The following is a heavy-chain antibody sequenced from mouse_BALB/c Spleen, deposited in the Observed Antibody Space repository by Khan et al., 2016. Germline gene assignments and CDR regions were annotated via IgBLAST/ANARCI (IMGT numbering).Heavy chain of an antibody. Sequence: QIQLVQSGPELKKPGETVKISCKASGYTFTDYSMHWVKQAPGKGLTWMGWRKPEPGEPTYAYDFRGRFAFSLETSASTAYLQINNLKNEDTATYLCARRVRWYFDVWGAGTTVTVAS. CDR2: RKPEPGEP. D-gene: IGHD2-14*01. V-gene: IGHV9-2-1*01. CDR1: GYTFTDYS. J-gene: IGHJ1*01. CDR3: ARRVRWYFDV.